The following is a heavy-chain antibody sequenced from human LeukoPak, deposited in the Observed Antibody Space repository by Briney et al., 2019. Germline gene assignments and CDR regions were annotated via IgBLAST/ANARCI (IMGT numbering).Heavy chain of an antibody. CDR3: ARTPVVVIPFDP. CDR1: GFTFSSYA. V-gene: IGHV3-23*01. D-gene: IGHD3-22*01. CDR2: ISGSGGST. Sequence: EGSLRLSCAASGFTFSSYAMSWVRQAPGKGLEWVSAISGSGGSTYYADSVKGRFTISRDNSKNTLYLQMNSLRAEDTAVYYCARTPVVVIPFDPWGQGTLVTVSS. J-gene: IGHJ5*02.